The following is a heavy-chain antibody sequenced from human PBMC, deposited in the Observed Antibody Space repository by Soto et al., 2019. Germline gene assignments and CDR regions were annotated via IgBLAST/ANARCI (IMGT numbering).Heavy chain of an antibody. J-gene: IGHJ4*02. CDR2: IYYSGST. D-gene: IGHD3-9*01. CDR1: GGSISSSSYY. Sequence: SETLSLTCTVSGGSISSSSYYWGWIRQPPGKGLEWIGSIYYSGSTYYNPSLKSRVTISVDTSKNQFSLKLSSVTAADTAVYYCARLNYYDILTGYYKYYFDYWGQGTLVTVSS. CDR3: ARLNYYDILTGYYKYYFDY. V-gene: IGHV4-39*01.